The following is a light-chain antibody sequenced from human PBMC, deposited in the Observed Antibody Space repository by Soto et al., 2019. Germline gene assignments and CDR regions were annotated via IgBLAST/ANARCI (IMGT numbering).Light chain of an antibody. Sequence: QSVLTQPPSASGSPGQSVTISCTGTGSDVGAYNFVSWYQQHPGKAPKLMIFEVNKRPSGVPDRFSGFKSGNTAFRSVSGLQTYDEADYYCSSFAGSANLLFGGGTKLTVL. J-gene: IGLJ2*01. CDR3: SSFAGSANLL. V-gene: IGLV2-8*01. CDR2: EVN. CDR1: GSDVGAYNF.